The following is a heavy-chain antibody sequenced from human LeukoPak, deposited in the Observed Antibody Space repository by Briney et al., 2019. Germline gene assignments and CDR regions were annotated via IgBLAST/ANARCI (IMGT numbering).Heavy chain of an antibody. V-gene: IGHV3-74*03. J-gene: IGHJ4*02. D-gene: IGHD6-13*01. CDR2: INSDGSNT. CDR1: GFTFSPFW. CDR3: ARAGIAAAGTVEELDY. Sequence: GGSLRLSCATSGFTFSPFWMHWVRQAPGKGLVWVSRINSDGSNTTYADSVKGRFTISRDNAKNTLYLQMNTLRAEDTAVYYCARAGIAAAGTVEELDYWGQGTLVTVSS.